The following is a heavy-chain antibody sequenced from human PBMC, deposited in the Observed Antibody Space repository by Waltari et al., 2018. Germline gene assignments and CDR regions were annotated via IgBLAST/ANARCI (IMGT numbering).Heavy chain of an antibody. D-gene: IGHD2-15*01. CDR1: GGTFSSYA. CDR2: IIPIFGTA. J-gene: IGHJ5*02. V-gene: IGHV1-69*05. Sequence: QVQLVQSGAEVKKPGSSVKVSCKASGGTFSSYAISWGRRAPGQGLEWMGGIIPIFGTANYAQKFQGRVTITTDESTSTAYMELSSLRSEDTAVYYCAGMVVAGPIWFDPWGQGTLVTVSS. CDR3: AGMVVAGPIWFDP.